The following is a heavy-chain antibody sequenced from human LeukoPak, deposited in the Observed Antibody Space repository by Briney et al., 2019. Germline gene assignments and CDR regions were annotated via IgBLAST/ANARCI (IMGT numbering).Heavy chain of an antibody. J-gene: IGHJ6*03. Sequence: ASVKLSCNFSGYTLTQLSKRCVRQAPGKGLEGMEGFDPEDCETIYAQKLQGRVTMTEDTSTDTAYMELSSLRSEDTAVYYCARGMGEASRWYPGSDVGYYYYYMDVWGKGTTVTVSS. CDR3: ARGMGEASRWYPGSDVGYYYYYMDV. D-gene: IGHD3-16*01. V-gene: IGHV1-24*01. CDR2: FDPEDCET. CDR1: GYTLTQLS.